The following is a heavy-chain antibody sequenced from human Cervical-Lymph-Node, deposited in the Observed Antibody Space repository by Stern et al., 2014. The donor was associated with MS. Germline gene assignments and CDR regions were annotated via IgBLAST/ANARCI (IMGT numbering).Heavy chain of an antibody. D-gene: IGHD3-10*02. CDR3: ATDVAGRDDH. Sequence: EVQLVESGGGLVQPGGSLRLSCTASGFSFSRYWMHWVRQVPGKGLVWVSRWNEGGRITTCADCVRGRFTISRDNAKDALYLQMSDLRADDTALYYCATDVAGRDDHWGQGSQVTVS. J-gene: IGHJ4*02. CDR1: GFSFSRYW. V-gene: IGHV3-74*02. CDR2: WNEGGRIT.